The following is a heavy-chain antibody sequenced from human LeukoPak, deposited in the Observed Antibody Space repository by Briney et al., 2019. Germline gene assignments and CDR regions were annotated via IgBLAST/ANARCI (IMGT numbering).Heavy chain of an antibody. D-gene: IGHD2-2*01. CDR1: GYTVTSYA. CDR3: ARGSCSSTSCYYYYGMDV. Sequence: ASVKVSCKASGYTVTSYAMNWVRQAPGQGLEWMGWINTNTGNPTYAQGFTGRFVFSLDTSVSTAYLQISSLKAEDTAVYYCARGSCSSTSCYYYYGMDVWGQGTTVTVSS. J-gene: IGHJ6*02. CDR2: INTNTGNP. V-gene: IGHV7-4-1*02.